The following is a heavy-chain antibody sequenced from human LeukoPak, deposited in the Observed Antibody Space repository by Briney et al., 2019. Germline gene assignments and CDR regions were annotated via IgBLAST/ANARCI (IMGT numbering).Heavy chain of an antibody. V-gene: IGHV1-69*05. Sequence: SVKVSCKASGGTFSSYAISWVRQAPGQGLEWMGGIIPIFGTANYAQKFQGRVTITTDESTNTAYMELRSLGSDDTAIYYCARRTLDSSGYVFGHPTEPFYFDFWGQGTLVTVSS. CDR2: IIPIFGTA. CDR3: ARRTLDSSGYVFGHPTEPFYFDF. D-gene: IGHD3-22*01. J-gene: IGHJ4*02. CDR1: GGTFSSYA.